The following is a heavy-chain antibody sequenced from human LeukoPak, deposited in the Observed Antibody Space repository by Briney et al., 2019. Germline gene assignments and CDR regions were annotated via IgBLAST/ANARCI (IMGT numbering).Heavy chain of an antibody. CDR1: GYTFTSYG. V-gene: IGHV1-18*01. CDR3: ARGGYPNYGDYVGDAFDI. Sequence: GASVKVSCKASGYTFTSYGISWVRQAPGQGLEWMGWISAYNGNTNYAQKLQGRVTMTTDTSTSTAYMELRSLRSDDTAVYYCARGGYPNYGDYVGDAFDIWGQGTMVTVSS. J-gene: IGHJ3*02. CDR2: ISAYNGNT. D-gene: IGHD4-17*01.